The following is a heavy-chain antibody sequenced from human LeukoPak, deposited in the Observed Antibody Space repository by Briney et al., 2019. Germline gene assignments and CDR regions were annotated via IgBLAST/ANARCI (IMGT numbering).Heavy chain of an antibody. J-gene: IGHJ6*03. CDR3: ARELRDRYYYYYMDV. CDR2: IRYDGSNK. D-gene: IGHD4-17*01. V-gene: IGHV3-30*02. Sequence: GGSLRLSCAASGFTFSSYGMHWVRQAPGKGLEWVAFIRYDGSNKYYADSVKGRFTISRDNSKNTLYLQMNSLRAEDTAVYYCARELRDRYYYYYMDVWGKGTTVTVSS. CDR1: GFTFSSYG.